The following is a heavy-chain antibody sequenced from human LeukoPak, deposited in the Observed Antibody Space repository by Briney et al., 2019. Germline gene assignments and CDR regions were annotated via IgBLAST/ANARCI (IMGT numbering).Heavy chain of an antibody. J-gene: IGHJ4*02. D-gene: IGHD2-2*01. CDR2: ICSITNST. CDR3: AKGSSNSCYGNFDY. CDR1: GFPFCTYS. V-gene: IGHV3-23*01. Sequence: GGSLRLFCAASGFPFCTYSMGRVRQAPGKGLEWVSSICSITNSTYYADSVKGRFTISRDNSKNTLYMQMTSLRAEDTALYYCAKGSSNSCYGNFDYWGQGTLVTVSS.